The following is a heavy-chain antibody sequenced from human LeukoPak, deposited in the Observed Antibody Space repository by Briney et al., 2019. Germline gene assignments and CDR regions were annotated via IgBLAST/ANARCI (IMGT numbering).Heavy chain of an antibody. J-gene: IGHJ4*02. CDR3: ARDNTATGPFDN. CDR2: IDPSGGST. D-gene: IGHD1-1*01. Sequence: ASVKVSCKPSGYSFTSYYMHWVRQAPGQGLEWMGIIDPSGGSTSYAQKFQGRVTMTRDTSTSTVYMELSSLRSEDTAVYYCARDNTATGPFDNWGQGTLVTVSS. V-gene: IGHV1-46*01. CDR1: GYSFTSYY.